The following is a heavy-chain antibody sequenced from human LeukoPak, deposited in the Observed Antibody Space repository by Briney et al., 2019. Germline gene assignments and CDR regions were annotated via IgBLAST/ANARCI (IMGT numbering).Heavy chain of an antibody. CDR3: ARDGDRITGTGFDY. CDR1: GFTVSTNY. J-gene: IGHJ4*02. CDR2: TYSGGGT. V-gene: IGHV3-53*01. Sequence: GGSLRLSCVASGFTVSTNYMSWARQAPGKGLEWVSATYSGGGTFYADSVKGRFTISRDNSKNTLYLQMNSLRAEDTAVYYCARDGDRITGTGFDYWGQGTLVTVSS. D-gene: IGHD1-20*01.